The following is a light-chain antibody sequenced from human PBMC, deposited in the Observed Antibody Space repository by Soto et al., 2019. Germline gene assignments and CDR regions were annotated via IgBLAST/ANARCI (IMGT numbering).Light chain of an antibody. Sequence: QSVLTQPASVSGSPGQSITISCTGTSSDVGNYNLVSWYQQHPGKAPKLMIYGVSKRPSGVSNRFSGSKSGNTASLTISWLQAEDEADYYCCSYAGSSTFPYVFGTGTKVTVL. CDR3: CSYAGSSTFPYV. CDR2: GVS. V-gene: IGLV2-23*02. J-gene: IGLJ1*01. CDR1: SSDVGNYNL.